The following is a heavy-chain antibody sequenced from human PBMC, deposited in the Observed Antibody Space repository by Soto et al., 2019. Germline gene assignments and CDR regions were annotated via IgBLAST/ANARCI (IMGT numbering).Heavy chain of an antibody. Sequence: QVQLVQSGAEVKKPGASVKVSCKASGYTFTSYGISWVRQAPGQGLEWMGWISAYNGNTNYAQKLQGRVTMTTDTSTSTAYMELRSLRSDDTAVYYCASGAYYYDSSGRTAFDIWGQGTTVTVSS. CDR3: ASGAYYYDSSGRTAFDI. CDR1: GYTFTSYG. D-gene: IGHD3-22*01. J-gene: IGHJ3*02. CDR2: ISAYNGNT. V-gene: IGHV1-18*01.